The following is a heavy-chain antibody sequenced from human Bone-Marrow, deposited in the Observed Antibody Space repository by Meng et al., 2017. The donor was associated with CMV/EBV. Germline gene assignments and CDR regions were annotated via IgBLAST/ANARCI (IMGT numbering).Heavy chain of an antibody. Sequence: GESLKISCAASGFTFSSYSMNWVRQAPGKGLEWVSSISSSSSYIYYADSVKGRFTISRDNAKNSLYLQMNSLRAEDTAVYYCARKAYSRGFDYRGQGTLVTVSS. CDR2: ISSSSSYI. J-gene: IGHJ4*02. D-gene: IGHD6-13*01. V-gene: IGHV3-21*01. CDR1: GFTFSSYS. CDR3: ARKAYSRGFDY.